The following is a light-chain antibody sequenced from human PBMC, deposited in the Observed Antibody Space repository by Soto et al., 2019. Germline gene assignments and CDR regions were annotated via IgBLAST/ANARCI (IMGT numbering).Light chain of an antibody. CDR2: WAS. J-gene: IGKJ1*01. CDR3: LQYSTFPRT. V-gene: IGKV2-28*01. Sequence: DIVITQSPLSLPVTPGEPASISCSSSQSLLHSNGYNYLGWYQQKPGQPPKLLIYWASYREFGVPDRFSGSGSGTDFTLTISSLQAEDVAVYYCLQYSTFPRTFGQGTKVDIK. CDR1: QSLLHSNGYNY.